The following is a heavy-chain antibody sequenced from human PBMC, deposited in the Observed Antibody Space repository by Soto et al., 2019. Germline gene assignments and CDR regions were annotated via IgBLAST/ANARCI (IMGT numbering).Heavy chain of an antibody. CDR3: ARAEHIVVVTAKFDY. CDR2: INHSGST. V-gene: IGHV4-34*01. J-gene: IGHJ4*02. Sequence: QVQLQQWGAGLLKPSETLSLTCAVYGGSFSGYYWSWIRQPPGKGLEWIGEINHSGSTNYNPSLKSRVTISVDTSKNQISLKLRSVTAADTAVYYCARAEHIVVVTAKFDYWGQGTLVTVSS. D-gene: IGHD2-21*02. CDR1: GGSFSGYY.